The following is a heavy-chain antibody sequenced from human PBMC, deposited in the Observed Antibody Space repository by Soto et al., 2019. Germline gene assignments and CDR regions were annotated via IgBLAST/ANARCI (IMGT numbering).Heavy chain of an antibody. D-gene: IGHD6-13*01. J-gene: IGHJ5*02. CDR1: GYSFSSYY. V-gene: IGHV1-46*01. CDR2: INPSAGST. CDR3: TRDLVGYNSSGYWFDP. Sequence: QVQLVQSGAEVKKPGSSVKVSCKASGYSFSSYYLHWVRQAPGHGLEWMGIINPSAGSTGYAEKFQGRLTMNRDTSTSTVYMELSSLRSEDTALYYCTRDLVGYNSSGYWFDPWGQGTLVTVSS.